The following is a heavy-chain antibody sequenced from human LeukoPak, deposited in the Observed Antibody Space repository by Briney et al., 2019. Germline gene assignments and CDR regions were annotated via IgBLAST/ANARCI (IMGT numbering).Heavy chain of an antibody. CDR2: IYTSGST. CDR3: ANNYESSAASAFEI. J-gene: IGHJ3*02. V-gene: IGHV4-61*02. Sequence: SETLSLTCTVSGGSISRGSYYWSWIRQPAGKGLEWIGRIYTSGSTNYNPSLKSRVTISVDTSKNQLSLKLSSVTAADTAVYYCANNYESSAASAFEIWGQGTMVTVSS. D-gene: IGHD3-22*01. CDR1: GGSISRGSYY.